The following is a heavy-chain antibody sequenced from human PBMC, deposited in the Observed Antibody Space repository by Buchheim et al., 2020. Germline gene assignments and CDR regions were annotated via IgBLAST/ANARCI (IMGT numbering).Heavy chain of an antibody. D-gene: IGHD6-13*01. CDR3: AKDCCSSSPGGMDV. V-gene: IGHV3-30*18. J-gene: IGHJ6*02. CDR1: GFTFSSYG. CDR2: ISYDGSNK. Sequence: QVQLVESGGGVVQPGRSLRLSCAASGFTFSSYGMHWVRQAPGKGLEWVAVISYDGSNKYYADSVKGRFNISRDNSKNTLYLQMNSLRAEDTAVYYCAKDCCSSSPGGMDVWGQGTT.